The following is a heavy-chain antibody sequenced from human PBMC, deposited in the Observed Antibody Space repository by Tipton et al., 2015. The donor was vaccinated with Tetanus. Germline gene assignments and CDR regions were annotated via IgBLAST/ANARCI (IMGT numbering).Heavy chain of an antibody. CDR3: ARDSPYYDFWSGRINADYYYYYGMDV. V-gene: IGHV4-4*07. CDR2: IYTSGST. CDR1: GGSISSYY. J-gene: IGHJ6*02. Sequence: TLSLTCTVSGGSISSYYWSWIRQPAGKGLEWIGRIYTSGSTNYNPSLKSRVTMSVDTSKNQFSLKLSSVTAADTAVYYCARDSPYYDFWSGRINADYYYYYGMDVWGQGTTVTVSS. D-gene: IGHD3-3*01.